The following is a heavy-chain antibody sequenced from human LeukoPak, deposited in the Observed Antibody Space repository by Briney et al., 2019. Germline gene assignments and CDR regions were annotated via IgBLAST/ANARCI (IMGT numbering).Heavy chain of an antibody. D-gene: IGHD3-3*01. CDR3: ATGTGTIFGVVIKRNCFDP. Sequence: GGSLRLSCAASGFTLRSYSMNWVRQAPRKGLEWVSSISSSSSYIYYADSVKGRFTISRDNAKNSLYLQMNSLRAEDTAVYYCATGTGTIFGVVIKRNCFDPWGQGTLVTVSS. J-gene: IGHJ5*02. CDR1: GFTLRSYS. V-gene: IGHV3-21*01. CDR2: ISSSSSYI.